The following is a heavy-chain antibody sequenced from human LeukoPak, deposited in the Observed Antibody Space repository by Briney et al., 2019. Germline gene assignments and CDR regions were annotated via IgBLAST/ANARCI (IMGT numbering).Heavy chain of an antibody. CDR1: GYSIRSGYY. CDR3: ARGDSGWYLGLGFDY. Sequence: SETLSLTCTVSGYSIRSGYYWGWIRQSPQKGLEWIGNIYHSGSTDYNPSLKSRVTILLDTSMNQFSLKLASVTAADTAVYYCARGDSGWYLGLGFDYWGQGTLVTVSS. J-gene: IGHJ4*02. D-gene: IGHD6-19*01. CDR2: IYHSGST. V-gene: IGHV4-38-2*02.